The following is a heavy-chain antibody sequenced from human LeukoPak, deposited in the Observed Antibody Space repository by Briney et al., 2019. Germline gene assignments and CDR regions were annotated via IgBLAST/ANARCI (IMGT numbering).Heavy chain of an antibody. CDR3: ARDGREWGQTHDAFDI. J-gene: IGHJ3*02. CDR2: IYTSGRI. D-gene: IGHD1-26*01. CDR1: GGSISSGSYY. Sequence: SETLSLTCTVSGGSISSGSYYWSWIREPAGKGLEWIGRIYTSGRINYNPSLKSRLTISVDTSKNQFSLKLSSVTAADTAVYYCARDGREWGQTHDAFDIWGQGTMVTVSS. V-gene: IGHV4-61*02.